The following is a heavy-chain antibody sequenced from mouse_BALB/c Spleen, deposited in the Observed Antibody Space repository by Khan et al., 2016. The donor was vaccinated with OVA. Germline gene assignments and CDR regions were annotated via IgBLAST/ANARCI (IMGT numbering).Heavy chain of an antibody. Sequence: QVQLQQSGAELVRPGVSVKISCKGSGYTFTDFAMHWVKKSHAKSLEWIGVISTYYGDATYNQKFKGKATMTVDKSSSTAHMELARLTSEDSAIYYCLRGSGEYRFAYWGQGTLVTVSA. CDR2: ISTYYGDA. CDR1: GYTFTDFA. CDR3: LRGSGEYRFAY. J-gene: IGHJ3*01. D-gene: IGHD2-13*01. V-gene: IGHV1S137*01.